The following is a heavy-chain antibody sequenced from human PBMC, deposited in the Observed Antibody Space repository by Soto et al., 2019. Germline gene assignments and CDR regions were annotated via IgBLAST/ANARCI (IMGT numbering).Heavy chain of an antibody. D-gene: IGHD6-19*01. Sequence: GPTLLNPTETLTLTCTFSGFSLSTTGMCVNWIRQPPGKALEWLALIDWNDDRYYSTSLKTRLTISKDASKNQVVLTMTNLDHMDTATYYCARLIAVPGMGHDYWGHGTLVTVSS. CDR3: ARLIAVPGMGHDY. CDR1: GFSLSTTGMC. V-gene: IGHV2-70*01. CDR2: IDWNDDR. J-gene: IGHJ4*01.